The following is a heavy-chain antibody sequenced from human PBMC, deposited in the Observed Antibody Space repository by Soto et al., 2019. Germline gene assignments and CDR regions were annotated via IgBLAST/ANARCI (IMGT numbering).Heavy chain of an antibody. CDR3: ARSYDFWSGYHGFDP. D-gene: IGHD3-3*01. CDR2: ISAYNGNT. CDR1: GYTFTSYG. Sequence: VASVKVSCKASGYTFTSYGISWVRQAPGQGLEWMGWISAYNGNTNYAQKLQGRVTMTTDTSTSTAYMELRSLRSDDTAVYYCARSYDFWSGYHGFDPWGQGTLVTVSS. J-gene: IGHJ5*02. V-gene: IGHV1-18*01.